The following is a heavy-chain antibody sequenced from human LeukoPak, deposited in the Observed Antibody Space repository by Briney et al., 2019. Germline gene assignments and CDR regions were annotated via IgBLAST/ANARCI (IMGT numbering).Heavy chain of an antibody. CDR3: ARSTGVFNYYDSRGGDFDI. D-gene: IGHD3-22*01. J-gene: IGHJ3*02. V-gene: IGHV4-4*07. Sequence: SETLSLTCTVSGGSISSYYWIWIRQPAGTALEWIGRIYTSGTITYNPSLKSRVTMSVDTSRNQFSLKLSSVTAADTAVYYCARSTGVFNYYDSRGGDFDIWGQGTMVTVSS. CDR1: GGSISSYY. CDR2: IYTSGTI.